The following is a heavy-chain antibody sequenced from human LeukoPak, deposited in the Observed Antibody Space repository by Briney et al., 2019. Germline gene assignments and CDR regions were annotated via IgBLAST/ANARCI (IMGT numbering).Heavy chain of an antibody. CDR2: ISSSGNTI. Sequence: GGSLRLSCAASGFPFRDYYMSWLRQAPGKGLEWVSYISSSGNTIYYADSVKGRFTISSDNAKNSLYLQMTSLRAEETAVNFCARECGGSSSIDYWGQGTLVTVSS. CDR3: ARECGGSSSIDY. CDR1: GFPFRDYY. D-gene: IGHD6-6*01. V-gene: IGHV3-11*04. J-gene: IGHJ4*02.